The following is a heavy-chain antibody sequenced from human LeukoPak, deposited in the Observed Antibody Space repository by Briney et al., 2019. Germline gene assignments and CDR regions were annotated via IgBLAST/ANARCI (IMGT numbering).Heavy chain of an antibody. CDR2: IYTSGST. CDR3: ARGDQLPSPYYYYYYGMDV. D-gene: IGHD2-2*01. Sequence: SETLSLTCTVSGGSISSYYWSWIRQPAGKGLEWIGRIYTSGSTNYNPSLKSRVTMSVDTSKNQFSPKLSSVTAADTAVYYCARGDQLPSPYYYYYYGMDVWGQGTTVTVSS. J-gene: IGHJ6*02. V-gene: IGHV4-4*07. CDR1: GGSISSYY.